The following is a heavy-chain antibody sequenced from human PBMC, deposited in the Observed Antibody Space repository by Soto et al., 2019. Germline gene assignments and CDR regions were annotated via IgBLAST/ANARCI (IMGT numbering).Heavy chain of an antibody. Sequence: EVQLVESGGGLVQPGGSLRLSCAASGFTVSANYMSWVRQAPGKGLEWVSLIYSGGSTYYADSVKGRFTVSRDNSKNTLDLQMNSLRADDAAVYYCARPSSSTWVFDYWGQGTLVAVSS. CDR2: IYSGGST. CDR3: ARPSSSTWVFDY. J-gene: IGHJ4*02. D-gene: IGHD6-13*01. CDR1: GFTVSANY. V-gene: IGHV3-66*04.